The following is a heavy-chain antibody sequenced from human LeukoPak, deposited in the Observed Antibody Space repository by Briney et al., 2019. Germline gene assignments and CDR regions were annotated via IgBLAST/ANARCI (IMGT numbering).Heavy chain of an antibody. V-gene: IGHV4-39*07. Sequence: ASETLSLTCSVSGGSISRNSSYWGWIRQPPGKGLEWIGSVYYSGSTYYNPSLRNRVTISVDTSKNQFSLKMSSVTAADTAVYYCARESDYYDSSGYPGGNWGQGSLVTVSS. CDR1: GGSISRNSSY. J-gene: IGHJ4*02. CDR3: ARESDYYDSSGYPGGN. CDR2: VYYSGST. D-gene: IGHD3-22*01.